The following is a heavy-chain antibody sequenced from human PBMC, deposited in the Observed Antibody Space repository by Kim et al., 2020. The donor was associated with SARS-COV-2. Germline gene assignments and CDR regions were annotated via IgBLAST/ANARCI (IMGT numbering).Heavy chain of an antibody. V-gene: IGHV3-23*01. D-gene: IGHD6-13*01. CDR1: GFTFSSYA. J-gene: IGHJ5*02. Sequence: GGSLRLSCAASGFTFSSYAMSWVRQAPGKGLEWVASISGGGGSTYYADSVRGRFAISRDNSQNTLSLQMDSLRAEDTAVYYCAKDRSAAGTATRFDPWGQGTLVTVSS. CDR2: ISGGGGST. CDR3: AKDRSAAGTATRFDP.